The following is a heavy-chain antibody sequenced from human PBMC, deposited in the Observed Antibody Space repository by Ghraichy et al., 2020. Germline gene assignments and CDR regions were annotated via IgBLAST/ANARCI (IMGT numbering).Heavy chain of an antibody. Sequence: SLTCTVSGGSISSSSYYWGWIRQPPGKGLEWIGSIYYSGSTYYNPSLKSRVTISVDTSENQFSLKLSSVTAADTAVYYCAPIQYSSSWFDWFDPWGQGTLVTVSS. CDR1: GGSISSSSYY. D-gene: IGHD6-13*01. V-gene: IGHV4-39*01. CDR3: APIQYSSSWFDWFDP. CDR2: IYYSGST. J-gene: IGHJ5*02.